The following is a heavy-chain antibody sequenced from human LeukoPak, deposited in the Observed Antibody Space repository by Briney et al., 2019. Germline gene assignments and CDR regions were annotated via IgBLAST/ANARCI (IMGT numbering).Heavy chain of an antibody. V-gene: IGHV4-30-4*08. CDR1: GGSISSGDYY. CDR3: ARGVDRSYWYFDL. Sequence: SETLSLTCTVSGGSISSGDYYWSWIRQPPGKGLEWIGYIYYSGSTYYNPSLKSRVTISVDTSKNQFSLKLSSVTAADTAVYYCARGVDRSYWYFDLWGRGTLVTVTS. D-gene: IGHD3-3*01. CDR2: IYYSGST. J-gene: IGHJ2*01.